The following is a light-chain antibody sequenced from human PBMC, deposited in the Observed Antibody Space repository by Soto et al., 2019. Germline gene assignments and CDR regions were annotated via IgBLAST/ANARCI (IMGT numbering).Light chain of an antibody. V-gene: IGKV1-16*01. CDR1: QDIAAY. Sequence: DIQVTQSPSSVSASVGDRVTITCRASQDIAAYLAWYQHKPGRAPELLIHAASSLQSGVPSRFSGSGSGTEFTLTISSLQPDDFATYFCQQYDDYPLTFGGGTKVDIK. CDR2: AAS. CDR3: QQYDDYPLT. J-gene: IGKJ4*01.